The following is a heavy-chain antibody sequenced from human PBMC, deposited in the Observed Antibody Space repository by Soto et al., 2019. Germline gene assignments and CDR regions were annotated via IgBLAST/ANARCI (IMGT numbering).Heavy chain of an antibody. CDR1: GGSISSSNW. CDR3: ARASAEAAPYYFDY. Sequence: SETLSLTCAVSGGSISSSNWWSWVRQPPGKGLEWIGEIYHSGSTNYNPSLKSRVTISVDKSKNQFSLKLSSVTAADTAVYYCARASAEAAPYYFDYWGQGTLVTVSS. CDR2: IYHSGST. D-gene: IGHD6-13*01. J-gene: IGHJ4*02. V-gene: IGHV4-4*02.